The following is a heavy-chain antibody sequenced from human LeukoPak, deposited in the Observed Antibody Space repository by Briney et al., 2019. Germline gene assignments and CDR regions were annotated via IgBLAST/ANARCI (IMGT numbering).Heavy chain of an antibody. CDR2: ISSSSSYI. Sequence: GGSLRLSCAASGFTFSSYSMNWVREAPGKGVEWVSSISSSSSYIYYADSVKGRFTISRDNAKNSLYLQMNSLRAEDTAVYYCARAAGQLDDYWGQGTLVTVSS. CDR3: ARAAGQLDDY. J-gene: IGHJ4*02. CDR1: GFTFSSYS. D-gene: IGHD6-13*01. V-gene: IGHV3-21*01.